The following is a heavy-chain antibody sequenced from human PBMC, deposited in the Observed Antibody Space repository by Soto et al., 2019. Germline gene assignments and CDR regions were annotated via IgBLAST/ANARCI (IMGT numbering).Heavy chain of an antibody. J-gene: IGHJ6*02. CDR2: ISYDGSNK. D-gene: IGHD6-6*01. CDR1: GFTFSSYA. CDR3: ARVPSSSSSSYYYYYGMDV. V-gene: IGHV3-30-3*01. Sequence: GVSLRLSCAASGFTFSSYAMHWVRQAPGKGLEWVAVISYDGSNKYYADSVKGRFTISRDNSKNTLYLQMNSLRAEDTAVYYCARVPSSSSSSYYYYYGMDVWGQGTTVTVSS.